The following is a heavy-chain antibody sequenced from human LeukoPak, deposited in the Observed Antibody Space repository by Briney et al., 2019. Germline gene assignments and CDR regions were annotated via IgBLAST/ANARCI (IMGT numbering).Heavy chain of an antibody. V-gene: IGHV3-23*01. D-gene: IGHD3-22*01. CDR1: GSTFSSYA. Sequence: GGSLRLSCAASGSTFSSYAMSWVRQAPGKGLEWVSTISGSGGSTYYADSVKGRFTISRDNSKNTLYLQMNSLRAEDTAVYYCAKAPVAYYYDSSGYYLGFDYWGQGTLVTVSS. CDR2: ISGSGGST. CDR3: AKAPVAYYYDSSGYYLGFDY. J-gene: IGHJ4*02.